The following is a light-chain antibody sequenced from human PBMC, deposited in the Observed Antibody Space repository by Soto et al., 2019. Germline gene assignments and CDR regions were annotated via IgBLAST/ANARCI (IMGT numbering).Light chain of an antibody. J-gene: IGKJ1*01. Sequence: EIVLTQSPATLSLSPGERATLSCRASQSVSSYLAWYQQKPGQAPRLLIYDASNRATGIPARFSGSGSGTDFPLTISSLEPEYFAFYYCQQRSNWRTFGQGTKVEIK. V-gene: IGKV3-11*01. CDR3: QQRSNWRT. CDR2: DAS. CDR1: QSVSSY.